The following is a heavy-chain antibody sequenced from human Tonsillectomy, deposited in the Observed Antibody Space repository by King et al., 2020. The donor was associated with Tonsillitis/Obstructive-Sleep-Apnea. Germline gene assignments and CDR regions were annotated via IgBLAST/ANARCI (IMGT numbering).Heavy chain of an antibody. CDR2: IKQEGSEG. Sequence: VQLVESGGGLVQPGGSLRLSCVASGFTFSRYRMTWVRQAPGKGLGWVANIKQEGSEGYYVDSVKGRFTIARDNAKNSLYLQVNSLRAEDTAVYYCARDNAEAFDIWGQGTMVTVSS. J-gene: IGHJ3*02. CDR3: ARDNAEAFDI. V-gene: IGHV3-7*01. CDR1: GFTFSRYR. D-gene: IGHD2-8*01.